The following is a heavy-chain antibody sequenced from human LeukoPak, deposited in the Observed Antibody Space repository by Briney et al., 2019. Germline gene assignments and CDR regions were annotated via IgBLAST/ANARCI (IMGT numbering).Heavy chain of an antibody. CDR3: AGGSLETDTKMARE. Sequence: SVKVSCKASGGNFSTYAISWVRQAPGQGLEWMGRTIPFHGLASCAQKFQGGVTITADKSTNIAYLEVSSLASDDTALYCCAGGSLETDTKMAREWGEGTLVTVS. D-gene: IGHD5-24*01. V-gene: IGHV1-69*04. J-gene: IGHJ4*02. CDR1: GGNFSTYA. CDR2: TIPFHGLA.